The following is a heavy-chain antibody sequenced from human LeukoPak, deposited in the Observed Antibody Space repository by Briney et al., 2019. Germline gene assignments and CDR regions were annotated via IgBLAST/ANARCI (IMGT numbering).Heavy chain of an antibody. V-gene: IGHV3-30*04. CDR2: ISNDGRNK. Sequence: PGRSLRLSCAASGFTFSSYSMHWVRQAPGKGLECVALISNDGRNKYYADSVKGRFTISRDNSKNTLYLQMDSLRTEDTAVHYCAREDGNFHDAFDIWGQGTMVTVSS. J-gene: IGHJ3*02. CDR3: AREDGNFHDAFDI. D-gene: IGHD1-7*01. CDR1: GFTFSSYS.